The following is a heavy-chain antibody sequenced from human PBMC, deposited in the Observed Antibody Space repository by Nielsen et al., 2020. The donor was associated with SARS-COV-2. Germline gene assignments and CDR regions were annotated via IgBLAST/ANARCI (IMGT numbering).Heavy chain of an antibody. CDR3: ARVLISSYGMDV. V-gene: IGHV4-30-4*01. D-gene: IGHD2/OR15-2a*01. Sequence: SETLSLTCTVSGGSISSGDYYWSWIRQPPGKGLEWIGYIYYSGSTYYNPSLKSRVTISVDTSKNQFSLKLSSVTAADTAVYYCARVLISSYGMDVWGQGTTVTVSS. CDR2: IYYSGST. CDR1: GGSISSGDYY. J-gene: IGHJ6*02.